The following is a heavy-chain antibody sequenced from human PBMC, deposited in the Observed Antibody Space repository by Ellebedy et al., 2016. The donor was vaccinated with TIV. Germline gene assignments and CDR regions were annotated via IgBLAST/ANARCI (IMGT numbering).Heavy chain of an antibody. CDR2: ISNRDRT. D-gene: IGHD1-26*01. V-gene: IGHV4-39*01. Sequence: SETLSLTXTVSGDSISSSSDYWVWIRQPPGKGLEWIGTISNRDRTDYNPSPKSRVTISVDTSKNQFSLKLTSVTAADAAVYYCVPLDTWSGSFPVYWGQGTLVTVSS. J-gene: IGHJ4*02. CDR1: GDSISSSSDY. CDR3: VPLDTWSGSFPVY.